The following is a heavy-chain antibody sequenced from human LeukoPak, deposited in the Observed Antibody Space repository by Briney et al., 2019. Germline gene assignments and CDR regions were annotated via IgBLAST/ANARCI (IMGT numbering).Heavy chain of an antibody. J-gene: IGHJ4*02. CDR1: GYTFTSYY. D-gene: IGHD4-11*01. CDR2: INPSGGST. Sequence: ASVKVSCKASGYTFTSYYMHWVRQAPGQGLEWMGIINPSGGSTNYAQKLQGRVTMTTDTSTSTAYMELRSLRSDDTAVYYCAREDDHSNYLGYWGQGTLVTVSS. V-gene: IGHV1-46*01. CDR3: AREDDHSNYLGY.